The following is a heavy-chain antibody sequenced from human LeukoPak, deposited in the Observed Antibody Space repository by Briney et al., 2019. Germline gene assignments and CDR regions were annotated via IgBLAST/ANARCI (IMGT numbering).Heavy chain of an antibody. J-gene: IGHJ5*02. D-gene: IGHD3-9*01. Sequence: RGESLKISCKGSGYSFTSYWIGWVRQMPGKGLEWMGIIYPGDSDTRYSPSFQGQVTISADKSISTAYLQWSSLKASDTAMYYCARTDYDILTGYSSWGQGTLVTVSS. V-gene: IGHV5-51*01. CDR1: GYSFTSYW. CDR2: IYPGDSDT. CDR3: ARTDYDILTGYSS.